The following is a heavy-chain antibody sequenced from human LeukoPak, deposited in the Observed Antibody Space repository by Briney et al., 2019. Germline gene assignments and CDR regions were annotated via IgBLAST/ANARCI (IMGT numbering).Heavy chain of an antibody. Sequence: GGSLRLSCAASGFMFSSYTMTWARQTPGKGLEWVSSISSSGTAIYYADPLKGRFTISRDNGKKSLYLQMNSLRAEDTAVYYCVRGGYYDSRDAFHVWGQGTVVTVSS. CDR2: ISSSGTAI. V-gene: IGHV3-21*01. CDR1: GFMFSSYT. CDR3: VRGGYYDSRDAFHV. D-gene: IGHD3-22*01. J-gene: IGHJ3*01.